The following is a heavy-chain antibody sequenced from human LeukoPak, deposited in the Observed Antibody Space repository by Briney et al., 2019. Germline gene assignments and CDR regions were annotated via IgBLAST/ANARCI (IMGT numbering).Heavy chain of an antibody. D-gene: IGHD4-17*01. CDR1: GGSISSSSYY. J-gene: IGHJ4*02. CDR2: IYYSGST. V-gene: IGHV4-39*01. Sequence: SETLSLTCTVSGGSISSSSYYWGWIRQPPGKGLEWIGSIYYSGSTYYNPSLKSRVTISVDTSRKQFSLRLSSVTAADTSIYYCARHTTKTVDYWGQGSLVTVSS. CDR3: ARHTTKTVDY.